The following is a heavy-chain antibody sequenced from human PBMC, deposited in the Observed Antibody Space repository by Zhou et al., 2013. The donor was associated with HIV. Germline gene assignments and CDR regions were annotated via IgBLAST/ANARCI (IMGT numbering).Heavy chain of an antibody. CDR3: ARKVTTRGLFDY. CDR2: IYHSGST. D-gene: IGHD4-17*01. CDR1: GYSISNNYY. V-gene: IGHV4-38-2*01. Sequence: QVQLQESGPGLVKPSETLSLTCAVSGYSISNNYYWGWIRQPPGKGLEWIGSIYHSGSTYYSPSLKSRVTISVDTSKNQFSLKLSSVTAADTAMYYCARKVTTRGLFDYWSQGTLVTVSS. J-gene: IGHJ4*02.